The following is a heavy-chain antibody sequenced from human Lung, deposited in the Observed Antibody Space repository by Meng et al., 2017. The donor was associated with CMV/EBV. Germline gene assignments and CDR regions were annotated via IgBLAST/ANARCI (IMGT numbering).Heavy chain of an antibody. J-gene: IGHJ4*02. D-gene: IGHD6-19*01. Sequence: QWQLQESGAGLVKCVGTLSLTCAVSAGSISVSNGWSRGRQPPGKGLDWSGELYHSGSTNYNPSLKSRVTISVDKSKNQFSLKLSSVTAADTAVYYCASFPPPGKQWLVTDYWGQGTLVTVSS. CDR1: AGSISVSNG. V-gene: IGHV4-4*02. CDR3: ASFPPPGKQWLVTDY. CDR2: LYHSGST.